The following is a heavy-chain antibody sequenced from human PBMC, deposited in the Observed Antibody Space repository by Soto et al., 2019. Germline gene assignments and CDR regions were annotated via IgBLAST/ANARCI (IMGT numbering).Heavy chain of an antibody. D-gene: IGHD6-6*01. CDR1: GFTFSNYA. CDR2: ISSAVNT. Sequence: EVQLLQSGGGLVQPGGSLRLSCAGSGFTFSNYAMSWVRQAPGKGLEWVSAISSAVNTYYADSVKGRFIISSDNSKNTLSLQMNSRRAEDTAVYYCAKQVRDGTSSPYYFDYWGQGTLVTVSS. J-gene: IGHJ4*02. CDR3: AKQVRDGTSSPYYFDY. V-gene: IGHV3-23*01.